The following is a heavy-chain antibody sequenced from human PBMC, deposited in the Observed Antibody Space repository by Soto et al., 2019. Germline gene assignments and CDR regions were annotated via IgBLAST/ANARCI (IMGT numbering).Heavy chain of an antibody. J-gene: IGHJ4*02. V-gene: IGHV3-9*01. Sequence: GESLRLACAASGFTFDDYAMHWVRQAPGKGLERVSGISWNSSYIYYEDSLKGRFKISRDNAKNSLFLQLDSLRAEDTAVYFCVRARSTDSRPDYWGQGTLVTVSS. CDR1: GFTFDDYA. CDR3: VRARSTDSRPDY. CDR2: ISWNSSYI. D-gene: IGHD3-22*01.